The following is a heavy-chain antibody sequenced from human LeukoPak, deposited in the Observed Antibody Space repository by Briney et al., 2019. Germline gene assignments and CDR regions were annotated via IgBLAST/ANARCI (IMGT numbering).Heavy chain of an antibody. D-gene: IGHD4-17*01. Sequence: ASVKVSCKASGYTFTSYGISWVRQAPGQGLEWMGWISAYNGNTNYAQKFQGRVTMTTDTSTSTAYMELRSLRSDDTAVYYCARVDYGDYVGSYWGQGTLVTVSS. CDR2: ISAYNGNT. J-gene: IGHJ4*02. V-gene: IGHV1-18*01. CDR1: GYTFTSYG. CDR3: ARVDYGDYVGSY.